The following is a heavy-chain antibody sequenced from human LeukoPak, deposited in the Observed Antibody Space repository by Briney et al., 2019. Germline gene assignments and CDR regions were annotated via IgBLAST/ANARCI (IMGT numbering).Heavy chain of an antibody. CDR2: INHSGST. V-gene: IGHV4-39*07. D-gene: IGHD6-19*01. J-gene: IGHJ4*02. CDR1: GGSISSISSNNYH. Sequence: SETLSLTCIVSGGSISSISSNNYHWGWIRQPPGKGLEWVGKINHSGSTYYNPSLKSRVTISVDTSKNQFSLKLSSVTAADTAVYYCAGGPPYSSGWYNPRFDYWGQGTLVTVSS. CDR3: AGGPPYSSGWYNPRFDY.